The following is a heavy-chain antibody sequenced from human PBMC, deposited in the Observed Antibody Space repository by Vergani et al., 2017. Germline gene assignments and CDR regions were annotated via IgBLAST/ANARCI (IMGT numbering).Heavy chain of an antibody. D-gene: IGHD2-2*01. CDR3: ARDPDIVVVPAAPYYYHYYGMDV. CDR2: ISAYNGNT. CDR1: GYSFYTYG. V-gene: IGHV1-18*01. J-gene: IGHJ6*02. Sequence: QVQLVQSGAEMKKPGASVKVSCKASGYSFYTYGISWVRQAPGQGLEWMGLISAYNGNTNYAQKFQGRVTMTTDTSTSTAYMELRSLRSDDTAVYYCARDPDIVVVPAAPYYYHYYGMDVWGQGTTVTVSS.